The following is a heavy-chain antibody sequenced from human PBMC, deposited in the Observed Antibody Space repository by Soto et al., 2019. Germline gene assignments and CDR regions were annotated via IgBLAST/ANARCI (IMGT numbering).Heavy chain of an antibody. CDR1: GYTFTSYG. D-gene: IGHD5-12*01. V-gene: IGHV1-18*01. CDR2: ISAYNGNT. Sequence: ASVKVSCKASGYTFTSYGISWVRQAPGQGLEWMGWISAYNGNTNYAQKLQGRVTMTTDTSTSTAYMGLRSLRSDDTAVYYCAGDRPPTEGWLQSGFDYWGQGTLVTVSS. J-gene: IGHJ4*02. CDR3: AGDRPPTEGWLQSGFDY.